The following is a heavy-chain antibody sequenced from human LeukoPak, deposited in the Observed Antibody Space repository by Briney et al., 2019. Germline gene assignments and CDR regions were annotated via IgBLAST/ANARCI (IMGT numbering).Heavy chain of an antibody. CDR3: AKDYLGSGWQVEDY. Sequence: PGGSLRLSCAASGFTFSSYTMNWVRQAPGKGLEWVASIRHYSRYIYYADSVKGRFTISRDNSKNTLYLQMNSLRAEDTAVYYCAKDYLGSGWQVEDYWGQGTLVTVSS. D-gene: IGHD6-19*01. J-gene: IGHJ4*02. V-gene: IGHV3-21*04. CDR2: IRHYSRYI. CDR1: GFTFSSYT.